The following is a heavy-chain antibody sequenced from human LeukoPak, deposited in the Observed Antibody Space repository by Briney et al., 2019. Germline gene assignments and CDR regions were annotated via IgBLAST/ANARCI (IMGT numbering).Heavy chain of an antibody. CDR3: ASHDYGDYVEDY. D-gene: IGHD4-17*01. Sequence: GGSLRLSRAASGFTFSSYEMNWVRQAPGKGLEWVSYISSSGSTIYYADSVKGRFTISRDNAKNSLYLQMNSLRAEDTAVYYCASHDYGDYVEDYWGQGTLVTVSS. CDR2: ISSSGSTI. V-gene: IGHV3-48*03. CDR1: GFTFSSYE. J-gene: IGHJ4*02.